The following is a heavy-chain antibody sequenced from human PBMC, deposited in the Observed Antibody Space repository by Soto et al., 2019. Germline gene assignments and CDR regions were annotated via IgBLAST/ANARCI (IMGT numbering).Heavy chain of an antibody. Sequence: ASVKVSCKASGYTFTSYAMHWVRQAPGQRLEWMGWINAGNGNTKYSQKFQGRVTITRDTSASTAYMELSSLRSEDTAVYYCARGGSGSYVDYFDYWGQGTLVTVSS. D-gene: IGHD3-10*01. CDR3: ARGGSGSYVDYFDY. CDR1: GYTFTSYA. CDR2: INAGNGNT. J-gene: IGHJ4*02. V-gene: IGHV1-3*01.